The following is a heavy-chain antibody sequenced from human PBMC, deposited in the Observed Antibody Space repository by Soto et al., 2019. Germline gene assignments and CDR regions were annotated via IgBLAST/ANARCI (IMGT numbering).Heavy chain of an antibody. Sequence: LSLTCTVSVASITGYYWSWIRQSPGKGLEWIGCSYYTGATNYNPSLKSRVTISVDTSRNQFSLTLTSATAADTAVYYCARERTPRTGFDYWGQGTLVTVSS. J-gene: IGHJ4*02. V-gene: IGHV4-59*01. CDR3: ARERTPRTGFDY. CDR2: SYYTGAT. D-gene: IGHD7-27*01. CDR1: VASITGYY.